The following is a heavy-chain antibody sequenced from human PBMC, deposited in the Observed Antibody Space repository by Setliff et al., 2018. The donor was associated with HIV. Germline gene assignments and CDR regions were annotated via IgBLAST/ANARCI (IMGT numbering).Heavy chain of an antibody. J-gene: IGHJ4*02. CDR3: VRHLSEMAMVDH. Sequence: PSETLSLTCTVSGGSITSGSYSWTWIRQPAGKGLEWIGHVASSGNIDYNPSLKSRVTITMDTSKNQFSLKLSSVTAADTAVYSCVRHLSEMAMVDHWGQGTLVTVSS. CDR1: GGSITSGSYS. V-gene: IGHV4-61*09. CDR2: VASSGNI.